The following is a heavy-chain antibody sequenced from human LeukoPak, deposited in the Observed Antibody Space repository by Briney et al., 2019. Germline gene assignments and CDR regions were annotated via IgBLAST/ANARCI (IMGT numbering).Heavy chain of an antibody. Sequence: GGSLRLSCAASGFTFSNYGMSWVRQAPGKGLEWVSSIRSSGDSTYYADSVKGRFTISRDNAKNTLYLQMDSLRADDTAVYYCATAGNYRFDYWGQGTLVTVSS. J-gene: IGHJ4*02. CDR1: GFTFSNYG. D-gene: IGHD1-7*01. CDR3: ATAGNYRFDY. CDR2: IRSSGDST. V-gene: IGHV3-23*01.